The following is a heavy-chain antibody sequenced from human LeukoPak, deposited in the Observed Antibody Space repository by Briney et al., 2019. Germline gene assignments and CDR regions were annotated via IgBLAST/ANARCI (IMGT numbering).Heavy chain of an antibody. CDR2: ISFDGSNK. Sequence: PGRSLRLSCAASGFTFSSYALHCVRQAPGKGLEWVAVISFDGSNKYYTDSVKGRFTISRDNSKNTLYLQMDSLRAEDTAVYYCTTRLQNHFDYWGQGTQVTVSS. V-gene: IGHV3-30-3*01. CDR1: GFTFSSYA. CDR3: TTRLQNHFDY. J-gene: IGHJ4*02. D-gene: IGHD5-24*01.